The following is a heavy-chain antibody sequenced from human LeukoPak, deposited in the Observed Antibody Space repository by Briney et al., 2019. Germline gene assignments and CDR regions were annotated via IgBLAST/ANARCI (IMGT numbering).Heavy chain of an antibody. V-gene: IGHV3-15*01. J-gene: IGHJ4*02. CDR1: GFTFRNAW. CDR3: TTGSTSDYGSGSYTTIDY. D-gene: IGHD3-10*01. Sequence: GGSLRLSCAASGFTFRNAWMSWVRQAPGEGLEWVGRIKSKNNGGTTDYAAPVTGRFTISGDDSRNTLYLQMNSLKTEDTGVYYCTTGSTSDYGSGSYTTIDYWGQGTLVTVSS. CDR2: IKSKNNGGTT.